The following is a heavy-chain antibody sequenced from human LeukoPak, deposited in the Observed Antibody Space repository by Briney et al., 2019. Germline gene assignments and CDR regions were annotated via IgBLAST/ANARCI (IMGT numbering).Heavy chain of an antibody. CDR1: GFIVSSNF. CDR2: IYSGGST. Sequence: PGGSLRLSCAASGFIVSSNFLSWVRQAPGKGLAWVSVIYSGGSTYYADSVKGRFTISRDNSKNTLYLQMNSLRAEDTAVYYCARVGGSSWYDYYYYGMDVWGKGTTVTVSS. J-gene: IGHJ6*04. V-gene: IGHV3-53*01. CDR3: ARVGGSSWYDYYYYGMDV. D-gene: IGHD6-13*01.